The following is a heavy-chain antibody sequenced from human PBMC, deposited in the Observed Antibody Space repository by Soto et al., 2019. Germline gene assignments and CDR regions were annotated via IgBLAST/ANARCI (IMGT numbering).Heavy chain of an antibody. Sequence: GESLKISCAASGFTFSSCAMHWVRQAPGKGLEWVAIISYDGSNKYYADSVKGRFTISRDNSKNTLYLQMNSLRAEDTAVYYCARDAYSGSYYFFGYFQHWGQGTLVTVSS. V-gene: IGHV3-30-3*01. CDR1: GFTFSSCA. CDR3: ARDAYSGSYYFFGYFQH. D-gene: IGHD1-26*01. J-gene: IGHJ1*01. CDR2: ISYDGSNK.